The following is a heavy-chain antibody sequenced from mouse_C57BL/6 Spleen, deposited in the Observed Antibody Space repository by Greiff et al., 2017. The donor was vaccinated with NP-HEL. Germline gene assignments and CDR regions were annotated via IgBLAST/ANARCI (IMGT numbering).Heavy chain of an antibody. D-gene: IGHD2-4*01. CDR3: ERGVDYDVGYAMDY. CDR2: IDPSDSET. CDR1: GYTFTSYW. Sequence: QVQLQQPGAELVRPGSSVKLSCKASGYTFTSYWMHWVKQRPIQGLEWIGNIDPSDSETHYNQKFKDKATLTVDKSSSTAYMQLSSLTSEDSAVYYGERGVDYDVGYAMDYWGQETSVTVSS. V-gene: IGHV1-52*01. J-gene: IGHJ4*01.